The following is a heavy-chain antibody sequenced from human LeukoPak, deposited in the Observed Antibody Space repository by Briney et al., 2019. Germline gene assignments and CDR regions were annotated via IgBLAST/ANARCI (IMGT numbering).Heavy chain of an antibody. Sequence: GGSLRLSCAASGFAFSYYWMSWVRQAPGKGLEWVANIKQDGSEKYFVDSVKGRFTISRDNAKNSLYLQMSSLRAEDTAVYYCARDQRLWFYDYWGQGTLVTVSS. CDR1: GFAFSYYW. J-gene: IGHJ4*02. CDR3: ARDQRLWFYDY. D-gene: IGHD3-10*01. CDR2: IKQDGSEK. V-gene: IGHV3-7*01.